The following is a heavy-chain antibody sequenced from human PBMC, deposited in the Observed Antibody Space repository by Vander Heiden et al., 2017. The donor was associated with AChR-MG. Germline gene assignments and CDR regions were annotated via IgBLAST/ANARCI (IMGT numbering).Heavy chain of an antibody. Sequence: EVQLVESGGGLVQPGGSLRLSCAASGFTFSSYWMSWVRQAPGKGLEWVANIKQDGSEKYYVDSVKGRFTISRDNAKNSLYLQMSSLSAEDTAVYYCARSDKYIWTGYYMVFYYFDFWGQGTLVTVSS. CDR3: ARSDKYIWTGYYMVFYYFDF. D-gene: IGHD3-9*01. CDR2: IKQDGSEK. CDR1: GFTFSSYW. V-gene: IGHV3-7*01. J-gene: IGHJ4*02.